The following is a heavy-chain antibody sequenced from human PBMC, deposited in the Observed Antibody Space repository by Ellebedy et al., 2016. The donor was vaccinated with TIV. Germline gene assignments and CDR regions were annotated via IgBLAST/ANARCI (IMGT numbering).Heavy chain of an antibody. CDR2: IIPILGIA. J-gene: IGHJ6*02. Sequence: AASVKVSCKASGGTFSSYAISWVRQAPGPGLEWMGRIIPILGIANYAQKFQGRVTITADKSTSTAYMELSSLRSEDTAVYYCARDRDSSGWYFGGYYYYGMDVWGQGTTVTVSS. V-gene: IGHV1-69*04. CDR1: GGTFSSYA. CDR3: ARDRDSSGWYFGGYYYYGMDV. D-gene: IGHD6-13*01.